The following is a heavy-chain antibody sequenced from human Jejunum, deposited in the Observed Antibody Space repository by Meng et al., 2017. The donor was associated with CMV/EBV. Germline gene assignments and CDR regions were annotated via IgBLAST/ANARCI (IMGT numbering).Heavy chain of an antibody. CDR1: DYSFPTYG. V-gene: IGHV1-18*01. Sequence: VSCTASDYSFPTYGVSWVRQAPGQGLEWMGWIRPYTGQTVYAQNLQGRVTVTADTSTGTAYMELRSLASDDTAVYYCARGTQQPDYWGPGTLVTVSS. D-gene: IGHD1-14*01. CDR2: IRPYTGQT. CDR3: ARGTQQPDY. J-gene: IGHJ4*02.